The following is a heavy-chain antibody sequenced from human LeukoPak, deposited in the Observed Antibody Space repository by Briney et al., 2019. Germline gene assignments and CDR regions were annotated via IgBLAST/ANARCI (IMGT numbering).Heavy chain of an antibody. CDR3: ARAAKGFDY. V-gene: IGHV1-18*04. D-gene: IGHD4/OR15-4a*01. CDR1: GYTFTSYY. Sequence: ASVKVSCKASGYTFTSYYMHWVRQAPGQGPEWMGWISAYNGNTNYAQKLQGRVTMTTDTSTSTAYMELRSLRSDDTAVYYCARAAKGFDYWGQGTLVTVSS. J-gene: IGHJ4*02. CDR2: ISAYNGNT.